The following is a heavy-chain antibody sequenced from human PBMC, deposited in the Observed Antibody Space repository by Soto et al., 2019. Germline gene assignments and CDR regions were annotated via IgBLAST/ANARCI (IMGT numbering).Heavy chain of an antibody. Sequence: QDQLVQSGAEVKKPGSSVKVSCKASGGTFSSHTFSWVRQAPGQGLEWMGRIIPALGTATYAQKFQGRVTITADESATTVYMEPNSLRSEDTAVYYCARPDFGDYWYFDLWGRGTLVTVSS. V-gene: IGHV1-69*08. CDR3: ARPDFGDYWYFDL. CDR1: GGTFSSHT. D-gene: IGHD4-17*01. CDR2: IIPALGTA. J-gene: IGHJ2*01.